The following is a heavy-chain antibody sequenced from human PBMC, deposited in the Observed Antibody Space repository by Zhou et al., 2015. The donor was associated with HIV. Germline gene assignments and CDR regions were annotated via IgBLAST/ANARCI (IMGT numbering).Heavy chain of an antibody. D-gene: IGHD3-22*01. CDR2: IIPIFGTA. J-gene: IGHJ4*02. CDR3: ARDSNYYDTSGYSYSIFDY. Sequence: QVQLVQSGAEVKKPGSSVKVSCKASGGTFSSYAISWVRQAPGQGLEWMGGIIPIFGTANYAQKFQGRVTITADESTSTAYMELSSLRSEDTAVYYCARDSNYYDTSGYSYSIFDYWGQGTLVTVSS. CDR1: GGTFSSYA. V-gene: IGHV1-69*01.